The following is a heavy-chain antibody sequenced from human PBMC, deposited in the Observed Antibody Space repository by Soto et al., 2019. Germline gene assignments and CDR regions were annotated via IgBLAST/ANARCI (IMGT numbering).Heavy chain of an antibody. V-gene: IGHV3-23*01. J-gene: IGHJ6*02. CDR3: AKPMTGQWLVRSYYYYGMDV. CDR2: ISGSGGST. D-gene: IGHD6-19*01. CDR1: GFTFSSYA. Sequence: GGSLRLSCAASGFTFSSYAMSWVRQAPGKGLEWVSAISGSGGSTYYADSVKGRFTISRDNSKNTLYLQMNSLRAEDTAVYHCAKPMTGQWLVRSYYYYGMDVWGHGTTVTVSS.